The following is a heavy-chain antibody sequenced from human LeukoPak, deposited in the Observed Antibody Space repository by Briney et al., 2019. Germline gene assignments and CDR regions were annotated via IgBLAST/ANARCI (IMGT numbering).Heavy chain of an antibody. CDR2: ISSSSSYI. CDR1: GFTFSSYS. D-gene: IGHD3-16*01. Sequence: PGGSLRLSCAASGFTFSSYSMNWVRQAPGMGLEWVSSISSSSSYIYYADSVKGRFTISRDNAKNSLYLQMNSLRAEDTAVYYCARDPRNYDYVWGSLFPLYFDYWGQGTLVTVSS. V-gene: IGHV3-21*01. CDR3: ARDPRNYDYVWGSLFPLYFDY. J-gene: IGHJ4*02.